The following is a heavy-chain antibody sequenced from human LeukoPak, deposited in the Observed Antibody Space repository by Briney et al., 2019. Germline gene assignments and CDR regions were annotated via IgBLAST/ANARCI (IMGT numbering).Heavy chain of an antibody. CDR1: GFTFNRYE. D-gene: IGHD5-24*01. CDR3: ARGDGVYYYGMDV. V-gene: IGHV3-48*03. Sequence: GGSLRLSCADPGFTFNRYEMNWVRQAPGKGLEWVSYISGSGSTLYSADSVKGRFTISRDKAKNSLYLQMNSLRAEDTAVYDCARGDGVYYYGMDVWGRGTAVTVSS. CDR2: ISGSGSTL. J-gene: IGHJ6*02.